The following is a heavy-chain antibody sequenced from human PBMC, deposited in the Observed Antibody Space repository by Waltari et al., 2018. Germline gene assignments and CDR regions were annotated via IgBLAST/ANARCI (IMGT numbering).Heavy chain of an antibody. D-gene: IGHD3-10*01. J-gene: IGHJ4*02. Sequence: QVQLVQSGAEVKKPGSSVKVSCKASGGTFSSYAISWVRQAPGQGLEWLGRIIPSFGTANYAQKFQGRVTITADKSTSTAYMELSSLRSEDTAVYYCARYYYGSGSHDFDYWGQGTLVTVSS. CDR3: ARYYYGSGSHDFDY. CDR2: IIPSFGTA. V-gene: IGHV1-69*08. CDR1: GGTFSSYA.